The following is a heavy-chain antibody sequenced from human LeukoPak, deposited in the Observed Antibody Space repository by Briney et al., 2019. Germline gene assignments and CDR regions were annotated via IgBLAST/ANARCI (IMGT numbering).Heavy chain of an antibody. CDR2: INHSGST. V-gene: IGHV4-34*01. Sequence: SETLSLTCAVYGGSFSGYYWSWIRQPPGKGLEWIGEINHSGSTNYNPSLKSRVTISVDTSKNQFSLKLSSVTAADTAVYYCARGPIYGMATIRDDYFDYWGQGTLVTVSS. CDR3: ARGPIYGMATIRDDYFDY. D-gene: IGHD5-24*01. CDR1: GGSFSGYY. J-gene: IGHJ4*02.